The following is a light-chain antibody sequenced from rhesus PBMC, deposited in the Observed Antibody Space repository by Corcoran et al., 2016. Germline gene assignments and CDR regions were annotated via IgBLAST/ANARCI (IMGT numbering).Light chain of an antibody. CDR3: QQGYNTPFT. V-gene: IGKV1-18*01. CDR1: QGISSW. J-gene: IGKJ3*01. Sequence: DIQMTQSPSSLSASVGDKVTITCRASQGISSWLAWYQKKPGKAPKLLIYAASSLQSGVPSRFIGSGSGTDYTLTISSLQPEEFATYYCQQGYNTPFTFGPGTKLDIK. CDR2: AAS.